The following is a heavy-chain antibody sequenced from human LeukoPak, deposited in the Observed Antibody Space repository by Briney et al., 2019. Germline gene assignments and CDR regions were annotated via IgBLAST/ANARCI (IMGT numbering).Heavy chain of an antibody. J-gene: IGHJ4*02. CDR1: GYTFTSYG. Sequence: ASVKVSCKASGYTFTSYGISWVRQAPGQGLEWMGWISAYNGNTNYAQKFQGRVTMTEDTSTDTAYMELSSLRSEDTAVYYCATLGYCSSTSCPKSAPYYFDYWGQGTLVTVSS. V-gene: IGHV1-18*01. D-gene: IGHD2-2*01. CDR3: ATLGYCSSTSCPKSAPYYFDY. CDR2: ISAYNGNT.